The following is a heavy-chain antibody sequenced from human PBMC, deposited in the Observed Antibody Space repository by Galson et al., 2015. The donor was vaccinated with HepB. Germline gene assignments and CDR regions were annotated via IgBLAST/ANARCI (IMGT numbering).Heavy chain of an antibody. D-gene: IGHD1-14*01. J-gene: IGHJ4*02. CDR1: GFTFSSYS. CDR3: AGPLRHTETDY. Sequence: SLRLSCAASGFTFSSYSMNWVRQAPGKGLEWVSYISSSSSTIYYADSVKGRFTISRDNAKNSLYLQMNSLRAEDTAVYYCAGPLRHTETDYWGQGTLVTVSS. V-gene: IGHV3-48*04. CDR2: ISSSSSTI.